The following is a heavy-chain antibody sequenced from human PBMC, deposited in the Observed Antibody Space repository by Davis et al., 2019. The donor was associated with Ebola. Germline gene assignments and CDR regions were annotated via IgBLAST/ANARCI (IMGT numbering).Heavy chain of an antibody. CDR3: ARDFVY. V-gene: IGHV4-30-2*01. CDR1: GGSISSGGYS. Sequence: SETLSLTCAVSGGSISSGGYSWSWIRQPPGKGLEWIGYIYHSGSTYYNPSLKSRVTISLDTSKNQFSLKLTSVTAADTAMYYCARDFVYWGQGTLVAVSS. CDR2: IYHSGST. J-gene: IGHJ4*02.